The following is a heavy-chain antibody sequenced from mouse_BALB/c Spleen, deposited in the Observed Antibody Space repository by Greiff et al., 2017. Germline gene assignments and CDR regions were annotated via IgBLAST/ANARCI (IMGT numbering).Heavy chain of an antibody. J-gene: IGHJ4*01. CDR1: GYTFSSYW. D-gene: IGHD1-1*01. CDR2: ILPGSGST. Sequence: QVQLQQSGAELMKPGASVKISCKATGYTFSSYWIEWVKQRPGHGLEWIGEILPGSGSTNYNEKFKGKATFTADTSSNTAYMQLSSLTSEDSAVYYCARGGFYYGSSGGAMDYWGQGTSVTVAS. CDR3: ARGGFYYGSSGGAMDY. V-gene: IGHV1-9*01.